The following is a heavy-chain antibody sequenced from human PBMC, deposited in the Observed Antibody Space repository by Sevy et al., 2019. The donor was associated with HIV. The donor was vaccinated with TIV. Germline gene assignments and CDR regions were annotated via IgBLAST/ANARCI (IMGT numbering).Heavy chain of an antibody. CDR1: GFTFSSYS. V-gene: IGHV3-21*01. D-gene: IGHD3-9*01. CDR3: ARDDGTSDILTGYYSGDAFDI. J-gene: IGHJ3*02. CDR2: ISSSSSYI. Sequence: GGSLRLSCAASGFTFSSYSMNWVHQAPGKGLEWVSSISSSSSYIYYADSVKGRFTISRDNAKNSLYLQMNSLRAEDTAVYYCARDDGTSDILTGYYSGDAFDIWGQGTMVTVSS.